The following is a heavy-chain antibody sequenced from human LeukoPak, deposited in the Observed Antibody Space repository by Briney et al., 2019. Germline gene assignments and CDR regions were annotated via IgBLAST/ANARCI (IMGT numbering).Heavy chain of an antibody. V-gene: IGHV3-23*01. CDR2: ISGSGATT. Sequence: PGGSLRLSCAASGFTFSSYAMSWVRQAPGKGLEWVSAISGSGATTYYADSVKGRFTISRDNSKNTVYLQMNSLRAEDTALYYCAKEITAVTTRSPDYWGQGTLVTVSS. CDR1: GFTFSSYA. CDR3: AKEITAVTTRSPDY. J-gene: IGHJ4*02. D-gene: IGHD4-17*01.